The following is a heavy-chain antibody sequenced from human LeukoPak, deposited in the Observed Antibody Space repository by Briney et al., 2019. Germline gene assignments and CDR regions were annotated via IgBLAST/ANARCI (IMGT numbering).Heavy chain of an antibody. V-gene: IGHV4-59*01. CDR2: IYYSGST. J-gene: IGHJ4*02. Sequence: SETLSLTCTVSGGSISSYYWSWIRQPPGKGLEWFGYIYYSGSTNYNPSLKSRVTISVDTSKNQFSLKLNSVTAADTAVYYCARAPDDSSGYYPLDYWGQGTLVTVSP. CDR1: GGSISSYY. CDR3: ARAPDDSSGYYPLDY. D-gene: IGHD3-22*01.